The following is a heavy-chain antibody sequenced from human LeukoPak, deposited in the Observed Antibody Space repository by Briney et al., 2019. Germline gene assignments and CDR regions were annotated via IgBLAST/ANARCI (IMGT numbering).Heavy chain of an antibody. V-gene: IGHV1-2*02. CDR2: INPNSGGT. D-gene: IGHD5-12*01. J-gene: IGHJ4*02. CDR1: GYTFTGYY. Sequence: ASVKVSCKASGYTFTGYYMHWVRQAPGQGLEWMGWINPNSGGTNYAQKFQGRVTMTRDTSISTAYMELSRLRSDDTAVYYCARSEGIVATTADYWGQGTLVTVSS. CDR3: ARSEGIVATTADY.